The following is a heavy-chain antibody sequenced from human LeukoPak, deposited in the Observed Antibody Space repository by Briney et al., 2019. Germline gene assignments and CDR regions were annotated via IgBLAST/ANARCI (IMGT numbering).Heavy chain of an antibody. CDR2: IYYSGGT. J-gene: IGHJ5*02. CDR3: ARFIAAAGSGNWFDP. CDR1: GGSISSYY. D-gene: IGHD6-13*01. Sequence: SETLSLTCTVSGGSISSYYWSWIRQPPGKGLEWIGYIYYSGGTNYNPSLKSRVTISVDTSKNQFSLKLSSVTAADTAVYYCARFIAAAGSGNWFDPWGQGTLVTVSS. V-gene: IGHV4-59*08.